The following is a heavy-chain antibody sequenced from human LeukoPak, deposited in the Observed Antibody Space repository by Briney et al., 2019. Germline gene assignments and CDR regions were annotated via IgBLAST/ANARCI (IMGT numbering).Heavy chain of an antibody. Sequence: ASVRVSCKVSGYTLTELSMHWVRQAPGKGLEWMGGFDPEDGETIYAQKFQGRVTMTEDTSTDTAYMELSSLRSEDTAVYYCATSLPFYDGSGYYSYWGQGTLVTVSS. CDR3: ATSLPFYDGSGYYSY. CDR2: FDPEDGET. V-gene: IGHV1-24*01. CDR1: GYTLTELS. J-gene: IGHJ4*02. D-gene: IGHD3-22*01.